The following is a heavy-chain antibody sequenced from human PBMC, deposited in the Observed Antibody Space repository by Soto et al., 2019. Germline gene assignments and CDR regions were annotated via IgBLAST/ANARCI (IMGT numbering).Heavy chain of an antibody. D-gene: IGHD6-19*01. Sequence: EVQLVASGGGLVQPGGSLRLSCAASGFTVSSNYMSWVRQAPGKGLEWVSVIYSGGSTYYADSVKGRFTISRDNSKNTLYLQMNSLRAEDTAVYYCARAVAGPPSYPCAHSDWYFDLWGRGTLVTVSS. CDR1: GFTVSSNY. CDR3: ARAVAGPPSYPCAHSDWYFDL. V-gene: IGHV3-66*01. J-gene: IGHJ2*01. CDR2: IYSGGST.